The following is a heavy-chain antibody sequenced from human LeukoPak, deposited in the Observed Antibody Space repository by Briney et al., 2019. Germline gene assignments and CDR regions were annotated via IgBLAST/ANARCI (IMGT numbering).Heavy chain of an antibody. CDR2: ISAYNGNT. CDR3: AREAAVLAFDI. J-gene: IGHJ3*02. D-gene: IGHD6-13*01. CDR1: SYRFTSYG. V-gene: IGHV1-18*01. Sequence: ASVKVSCKASSYRFTSYGISWVRQAPEQGIEWKGWISAYNGNTNYAQKLQGRVTMATDTSTSTAYMELRSLRSDDTAVYYCAREAAVLAFDIWVQGTMVTVSS.